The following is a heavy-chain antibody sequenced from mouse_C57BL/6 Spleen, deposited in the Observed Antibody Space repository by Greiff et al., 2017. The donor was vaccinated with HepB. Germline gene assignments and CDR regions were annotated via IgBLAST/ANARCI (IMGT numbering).Heavy chain of an antibody. D-gene: IGHD2-4*01. CDR3: ARKAYYDYDGGAWFAY. Sequence: VQLQQSGAELMKPGASVKLSCKATGYTFTGYWIEWVKQRPGHGLEWIGEILPGSGCTNYNEKFKGKATFTADTSSNTAYMQLSSLTTEDSAIYDCARKAYYDYDGGAWFAYWGQGTLVTVSA. CDR2: ILPGSGCT. CDR1: GYTFTGYW. J-gene: IGHJ3*01. V-gene: IGHV1-9*01.